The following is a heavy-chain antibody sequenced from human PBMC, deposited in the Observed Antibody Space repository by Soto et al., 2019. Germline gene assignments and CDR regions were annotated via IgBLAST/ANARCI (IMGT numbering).Heavy chain of an antibody. CDR1: GFTFSSYA. D-gene: IGHD4-17*01. CDR2: ISGSGGST. V-gene: IGHV3-23*01. Sequence: PGGSLRLSCAASGFTFSSYAMSWVRQAPGKGLEWVSAISGSGGSTYYADSVKGRFTISRDNSKNTLYLQMNSLRAEDTAVYYCAKRYGEYLNYYYGMDVWGQGTTVTVSS. J-gene: IGHJ6*02. CDR3: AKRYGEYLNYYYGMDV.